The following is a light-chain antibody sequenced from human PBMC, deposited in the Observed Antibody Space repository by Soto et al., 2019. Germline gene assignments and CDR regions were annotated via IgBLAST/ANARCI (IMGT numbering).Light chain of an antibody. CDR1: ASNIGRDP. CDR2: ENN. CDR3: AVSDGSLKGFV. J-gene: IGLJ1*01. Sequence: QSALTQPPSASGAPGQRVTISCSGSASNIGRDPVNWYQQVPGTAPKLLIYENNHRPSGVPDRFSGSKSGTSASLVVSGLQSEDEAEYFCAVSDGSLKGFVFRTGTKGTVL. V-gene: IGLV1-44*01.